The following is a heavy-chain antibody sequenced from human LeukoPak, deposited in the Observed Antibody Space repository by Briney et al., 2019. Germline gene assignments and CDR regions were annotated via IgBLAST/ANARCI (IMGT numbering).Heavy chain of an antibody. CDR3: ARNGHYYYYGMDV. Sequence: GESLRISCKSSGYSFTSYWIGWERQMPGKGLEWMGIIYPGDSDTRYSPSFQGQVTISADKSISTAYLQWSSLKASDTAMYYCARNGHYYYYGMDVWGQGTTVTVSS. J-gene: IGHJ6*02. V-gene: IGHV5-51*01. D-gene: IGHD2-8*01. CDR1: GYSFTSYW. CDR2: IYPGDSDT.